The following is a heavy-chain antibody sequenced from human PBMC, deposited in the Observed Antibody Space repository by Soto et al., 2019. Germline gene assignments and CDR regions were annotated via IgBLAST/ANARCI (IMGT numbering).Heavy chain of an antibody. J-gene: IGHJ6*03. CDR2: IYYSGST. V-gene: IGHV4-59*08. D-gene: IGHD3-3*01. CDR1: GGSISYSY. CDR3: AKARGGIREWYYLDV. Sequence: PSETLSLTCTVSGGSISYSYWSWIWQPPGRGLEWIGYIYYSGSTSYNPSLNSRVTISVDTSKNQFSLKLSSVTAADTALYYCAKARGGIREWYYLDVWGKGTTVTVSS.